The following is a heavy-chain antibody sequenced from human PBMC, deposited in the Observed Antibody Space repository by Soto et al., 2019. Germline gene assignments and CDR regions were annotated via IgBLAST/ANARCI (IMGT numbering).Heavy chain of an antibody. CDR1: GFTFSSYA. Sequence: GGSLRLSCAASGFTFSSYAMSWVRQAPGKGLEWVSAISGSGGSTYYADSVKGRFTISRDNSKNTLYLQMNSLRAEDTAVYYCAKGGLAWDIVVVPAINYYYYGMDVWGQGTTVTVSS. V-gene: IGHV3-23*01. J-gene: IGHJ6*02. D-gene: IGHD2-2*01. CDR3: AKGGLAWDIVVVPAINYYYYGMDV. CDR2: ISGSGGST.